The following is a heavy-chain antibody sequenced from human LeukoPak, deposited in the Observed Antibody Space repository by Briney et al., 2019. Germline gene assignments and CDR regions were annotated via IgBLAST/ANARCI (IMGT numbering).Heavy chain of an antibody. CDR3: AREGSSGTDY. V-gene: IGHV4-34*01. D-gene: IGHD3-22*01. CDR1: GGSFSGYY. J-gene: IGHJ4*02. CDR2: INHSGST. Sequence: SETLSLTCAVYGGSFSGYYWSWIRQPPGKGLEWIGEINHSGSTNYNPSLKSRVTISVDTSKNQFSLKLSPVTAADTAVYCCAREGSSGTDYWGQGTLVTVSS.